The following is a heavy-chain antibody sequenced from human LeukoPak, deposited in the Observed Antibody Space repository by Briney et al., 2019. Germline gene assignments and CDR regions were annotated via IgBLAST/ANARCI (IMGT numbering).Heavy chain of an antibody. Sequence: GGSLRLFCAASGCTFSSYGMSWVRQAPGKGLEWVSSIFPSGGEIHYADSVRGRFTISRDNSKSTLSLQMNSLRAEDTAIYYCATYRQVLLPFESWGQGTLVTVSS. CDR1: GCTFSSYG. D-gene: IGHD5-18*01. CDR3: ATYRQVLLPFES. J-gene: IGHJ4*02. V-gene: IGHV3-23*01. CDR2: IFPSGGEI.